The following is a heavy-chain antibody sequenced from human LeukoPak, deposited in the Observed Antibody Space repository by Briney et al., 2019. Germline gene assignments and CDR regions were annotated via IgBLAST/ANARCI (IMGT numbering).Heavy chain of an antibody. V-gene: IGHV3-7*01. CDR1: GFTFSGYW. J-gene: IGHJ4*02. Sequence: GGSLRLSCAASGFTFSGYWMSWVRQAPGKGLEWVANIKQDGSEKYYVDSVKGRFTISRDNAKNSLYLQMNSLRAEDTAVYYCARAKGGLDYFDYWGQGTLVTVSS. CDR3: ARAKGGLDYFDY. CDR2: IKQDGSEK. D-gene: IGHD3-16*01.